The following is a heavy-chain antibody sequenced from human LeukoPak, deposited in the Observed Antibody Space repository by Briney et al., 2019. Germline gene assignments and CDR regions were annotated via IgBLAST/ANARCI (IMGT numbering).Heavy chain of an antibody. D-gene: IGHD2-21*01. CDR2: TYYRSKWYN. J-gene: IGHJ3*02. CDR3: CHSLSGRTGAFDI. Sequence: SQTLSLTCAISGDSVFSNSAAWNWVRQSPSRGLEWLGRTYYRSKWYNDYAVSVKSRITINPDTSKNQFSLQLDSVTPEDTAVYYCCHSLSGRTGAFDIWGRGTVVTVSS. V-gene: IGHV6-1*01. CDR1: GDSVFSNSAA.